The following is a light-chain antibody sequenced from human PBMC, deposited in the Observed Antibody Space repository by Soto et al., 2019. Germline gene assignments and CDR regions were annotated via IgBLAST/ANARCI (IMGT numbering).Light chain of an antibody. Sequence: SSELTQPPSVSVAPGQTASITCGGNNIGSKSVHWYQQKPRQAPVLVVYDDSDRPSGIPERFSGSNSGNMATLTISRVEAGDEADYYCQVWDSSSDHPYVFGTGTKLTVL. J-gene: IGLJ1*01. CDR3: QVWDSSSDHPYV. V-gene: IGLV3-21*02. CDR1: NIGSKS. CDR2: DDS.